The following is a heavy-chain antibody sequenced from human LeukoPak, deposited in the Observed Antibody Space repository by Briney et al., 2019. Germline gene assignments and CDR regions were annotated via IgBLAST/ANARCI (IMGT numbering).Heavy chain of an antibody. CDR1: GGTFSSYA. CDR2: TIPIFGTA. CDR3: ARVVPAATSTWYFDY. J-gene: IGHJ4*02. V-gene: IGHV1-69*05. D-gene: IGHD2-2*01. Sequence: ASVKVSCKASGGTFSSYAISWVRQAPGQGLEWMGRTIPIFGTANYAQKFQGRVTITTDESTSTAYMELSSLRSEDTAVYYCARVVPAATSTWYFDYWGQGTLVTVSS.